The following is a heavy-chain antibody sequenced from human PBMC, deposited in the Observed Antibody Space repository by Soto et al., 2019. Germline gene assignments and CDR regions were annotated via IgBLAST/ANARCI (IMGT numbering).Heavy chain of an antibody. CDR1: GFTVSSNY. Sequence: GGSLRLSCAASGFTVSSNYMSWVRQAPGKGLEWVSVIYSGGSTYYADSVKGRFTISRDNSKNTLYLQMNSLRAEDTAVYYCERGSSSWANYYYYGMDVWGQGTTVTVSS. J-gene: IGHJ6*02. D-gene: IGHD6-13*01. CDR3: ERGSSSWANYYYYGMDV. V-gene: IGHV3-66*01. CDR2: IYSGGST.